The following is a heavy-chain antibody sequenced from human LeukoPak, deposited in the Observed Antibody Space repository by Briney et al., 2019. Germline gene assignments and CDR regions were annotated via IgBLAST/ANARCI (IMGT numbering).Heavy chain of an antibody. D-gene: IGHD5-12*01. CDR2: IKEDGSAK. J-gene: IGHJ4*02. Sequence: GGSLRLTCAASGFTFSSYWMSWVRQAPGKGLEWVANIKEDGSAKYSVDSVKGRFTISRDNAKNTLYLQMNSLRAEDTAVYYCARDSPGYGAYDLGWGQGTLVTVSS. CDR3: ARDSPGYGAYDLG. CDR1: GFTFSSYW. V-gene: IGHV3-7*04.